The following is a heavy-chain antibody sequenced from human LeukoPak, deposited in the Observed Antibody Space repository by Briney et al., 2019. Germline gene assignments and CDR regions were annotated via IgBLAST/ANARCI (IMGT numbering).Heavy chain of an antibody. CDR3: ARAQSAATHDFRYNWFDP. Sequence: SETLSLTCTVSGYSISSGYYWGWIQQPPGKGLEWIGSVYHSGSTYYNPSLKSRVTISVDTSKNQFSLKLSSVTAADTAVYYCARAQSAATHDFRYNWFDPWGQGTLVTVSS. CDR2: VYHSGST. D-gene: IGHD2-15*01. J-gene: IGHJ5*02. CDR1: GYSISSGYY. V-gene: IGHV4-38-2*02.